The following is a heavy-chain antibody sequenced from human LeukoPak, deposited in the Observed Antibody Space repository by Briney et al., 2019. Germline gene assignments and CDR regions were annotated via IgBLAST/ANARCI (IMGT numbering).Heavy chain of an antibody. CDR2: IGGSGRST. J-gene: IGHJ4*02. Sequence: GGSLRLSCAASGVTFNSYAMSWVRQAPGKGLEWVSGIGGSGRSTYYADSVKGRFTVSRDNSKNTLYLQMNSLRAEDTAVYYCARGELSFDYWGQGTLVTVSS. V-gene: IGHV3-23*01. D-gene: IGHD1-26*01. CDR1: GVTFNSYA. CDR3: ARGELSFDY.